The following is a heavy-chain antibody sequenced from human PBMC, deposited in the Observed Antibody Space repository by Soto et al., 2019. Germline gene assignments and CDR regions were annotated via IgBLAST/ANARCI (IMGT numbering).Heavy chain of an antibody. CDR2: ISGSGGST. Sequence: GGSLSLSCAASGFTFSSYAMSWVRQAPGKGLEWVSAISGSGGSTYYADSVKGRFTISRDNSKNTLYLQMNSLRAEDTAVYYCAKDGVAYLLEDAFDIWGQGTMVTVSS. CDR1: GFTFSSYA. D-gene: IGHD3-3*01. V-gene: IGHV3-23*01. J-gene: IGHJ3*02. CDR3: AKDGVAYLLEDAFDI.